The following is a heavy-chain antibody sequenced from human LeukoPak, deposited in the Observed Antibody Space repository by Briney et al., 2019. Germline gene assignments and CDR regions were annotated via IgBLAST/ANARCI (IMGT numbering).Heavy chain of an antibody. CDR2: ISGSGGST. D-gene: IGHD3-22*01. V-gene: IGHV3-23*01. J-gene: IGHJ4*02. CDR1: GFTFSSYA. Sequence: GGSLRLSCAASGFTFSSYAMNWVSQAPGNGLEWVSGISGSGGSTFYADSVKGRFTISRDNSKNTLYLQMNSLRAEDTAVYYCAKTSYYDSSGYYFDPFDYWGQGTLVTVSS. CDR3: AKTSYYDSSGYYFDPFDY.